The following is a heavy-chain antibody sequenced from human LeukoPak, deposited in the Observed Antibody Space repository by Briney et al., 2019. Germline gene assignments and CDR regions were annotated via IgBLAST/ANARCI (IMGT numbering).Heavy chain of an antibody. Sequence: SETLSRTCAVYGGSFSGYYWSWIRQPPGKGLEWIGEINHSGSTNYNPSLKSRVTISVDTSKNQFSLKLSSVTAADTAVYYCARDTGGYFDYWGQGTLVTVSS. CDR2: INHSGST. V-gene: IGHV4-34*01. D-gene: IGHD3-16*01. CDR3: ARDTGGYFDY. CDR1: GGSFSGYY. J-gene: IGHJ4*02.